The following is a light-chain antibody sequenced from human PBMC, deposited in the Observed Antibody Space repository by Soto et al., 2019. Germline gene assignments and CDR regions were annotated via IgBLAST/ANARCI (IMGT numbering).Light chain of an antibody. Sequence: EIVMTQSPDTLSVSPGERATLSCRASQMINNNLAWYQQKPGQAPRLLIYGASTRATGVPDRFSGSGSGTEFTLTISGLQSEDFAVYYCQQHDDWLLTFGGGTKVDIK. CDR2: GAS. CDR1: QMINNN. J-gene: IGKJ4*01. CDR3: QQHDDWLLT. V-gene: IGKV3-15*01.